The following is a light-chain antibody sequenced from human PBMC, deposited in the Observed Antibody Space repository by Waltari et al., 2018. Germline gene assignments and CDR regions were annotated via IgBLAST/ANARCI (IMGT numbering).Light chain of an antibody. CDR2: VVI. Sequence: QSALTQPASVSGSPGQSITISCTGTSSDVGGSNYVSWYQQHPGKVPTPMIYVVINRPSAFANRFPCSESDNADSPTLSGLEAQDEADYYCSSRTDRDSSKLLFGGGTKLTVL. J-gene: IGLJ2*01. CDR3: SSRTDRDSSKLL. CDR1: SSDVGGSNY. V-gene: IGLV2-14*03.